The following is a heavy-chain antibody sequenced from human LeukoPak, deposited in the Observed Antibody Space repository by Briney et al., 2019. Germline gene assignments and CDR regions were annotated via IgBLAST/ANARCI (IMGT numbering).Heavy chain of an antibody. Sequence: ASVKVSCKASGYTFTSYGISWVRQAPGQGLEWMGWISAYNGDTNNAQALQGRVTKTTDTSTSAAYMEQRSLRSDDTAVYYCARVHQTRGYDILTGYYYYYYGMDVWGQGTTVTVSS. CDR3: ARVHQTRGYDILTGYYYYYYGMDV. CDR1: GYTFTSYG. J-gene: IGHJ6*02. V-gene: IGHV1-18*01. CDR2: ISAYNGDT. D-gene: IGHD3-9*01.